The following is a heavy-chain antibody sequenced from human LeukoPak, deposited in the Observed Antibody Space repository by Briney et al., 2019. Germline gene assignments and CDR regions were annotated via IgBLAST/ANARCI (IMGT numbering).Heavy chain of an antibody. V-gene: IGHV3-23*01. CDR2: ISGSGGRT. J-gene: IGHJ4*02. CDR3: AKGGCSSTSCYDFDY. Sequence: PGGSLRLSCAASGFTFSSYAMSWVRQAPGKGLEWVSDISGSGGRTDYSESVRGRCTISRDNSKNTLYLQVNSLRAEDTAVYYCAKGGCSSTSCYDFDYWGQGTLVTVSS. D-gene: IGHD2-2*01. CDR1: GFTFSSYA.